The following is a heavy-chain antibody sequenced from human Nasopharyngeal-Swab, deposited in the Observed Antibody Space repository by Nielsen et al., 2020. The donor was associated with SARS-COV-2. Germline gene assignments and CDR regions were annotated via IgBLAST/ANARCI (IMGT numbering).Heavy chain of an antibody. CDR2: ISWNSGSI. CDR3: AKDTVIAVAGNFDY. V-gene: IGHV3-9*01. J-gene: IGHJ4*02. Sequence: SCAASGFTFDDYAMHWVRQAPGKGLEWVSGISWNSGSIDYADSVKGRFTISRDNAKNSLYLQMNSLRAEDTALYYCAKDTVIAVAGNFDYWGQGTLVTVSS. CDR1: GFTFDDYA. D-gene: IGHD6-19*01.